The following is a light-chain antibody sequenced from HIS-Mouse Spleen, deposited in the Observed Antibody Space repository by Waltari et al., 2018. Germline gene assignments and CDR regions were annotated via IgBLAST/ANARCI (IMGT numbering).Light chain of an antibody. J-gene: IGLJ2*01. CDR3: CSYAGSSTGV. Sequence: SALTQPASVSGSPGQSITLSCTGPSRSVGRYNLVPCYHQHPGKAPKLMIYEGSKRHSGVSNRFSGSKSGNTASLTISGRQAEDEADYYCCSYAGSSTGVFGGGTKLTVL. V-gene: IGLV2-23*01. CDR2: EGS. CDR1: SRSVGRYNL.